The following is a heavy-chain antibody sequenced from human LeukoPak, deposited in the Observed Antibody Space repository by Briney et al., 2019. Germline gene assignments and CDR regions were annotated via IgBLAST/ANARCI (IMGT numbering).Heavy chain of an antibody. D-gene: IGHD6-13*01. V-gene: IGHV3-30*18. J-gene: IGHJ3*02. CDR3: AKQYSSSSGASDI. CDR2: ISYDGSNK. CDR1: GFTFSSYG. Sequence: GGSLRLSCAASGFTFSSYGMHCVRQAPGKGLEWVAVISYDGSNKYYADSVKGRFTISRDNSKNTLYLQMNSLRAEDTAVYYCAKQYSSSSGASDIWGQGTMVTVSS.